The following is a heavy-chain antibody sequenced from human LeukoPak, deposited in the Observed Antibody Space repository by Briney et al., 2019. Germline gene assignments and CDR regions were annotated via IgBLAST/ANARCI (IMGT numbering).Heavy chain of an antibody. CDR3: ARPRGCGSARCNNFDY. CDR1: GFTFSSYW. CDR2: IKQDGSEK. J-gene: IGHJ4*02. Sequence: GGSLRLSCAASGFTFSSYWMSWVRQAPGQGLEWVANIKQDGSEKYYVDSVKGRFTISRDNAKNSLYLQMNNLRAEDTAVYYCARPRGCGSARCNNFDYWGQGTLVTVSS. D-gene: IGHD2-2*01. V-gene: IGHV3-7*01.